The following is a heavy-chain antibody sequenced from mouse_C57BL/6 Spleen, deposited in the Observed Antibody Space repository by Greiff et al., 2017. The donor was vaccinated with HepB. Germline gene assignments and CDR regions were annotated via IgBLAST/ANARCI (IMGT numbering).Heavy chain of an antibody. CDR1: GFNFSDYG. D-gene: IGHD2-4*01. CDR2: ISSGSSTI. CDR3: ARRDYDGAWFAY. J-gene: IGHJ3*01. Sequence: DVMLVESGGGLVKPGGSLKLSCAASGFNFSDYGIHWVRQAPEKGLEWVAYISSGSSTIYYADTVKGRFTISRDNAKNTLFLQMTSLRSEDTAMYYCARRDYDGAWFAYWGQGTLVTVSA. V-gene: IGHV5-17*01.